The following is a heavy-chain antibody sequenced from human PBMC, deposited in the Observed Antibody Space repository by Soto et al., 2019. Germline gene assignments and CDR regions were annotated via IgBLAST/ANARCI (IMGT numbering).Heavy chain of an antibody. V-gene: IGHV4-31*03. CDR1: GGSISDGYY. J-gene: IGHJ5*02. CDR3: ARRDRSGFSYWLDT. CDR2: ISDGGST. Sequence: SETLSLTCTVSGGSISDGYYWSWIRQHPGKGLEWIGSISDGGSTSYNPSLKSRLTISVDTSKNQFSLNLRSVTAADTAVYYCARRDRSGFSYWLDTWGQGTLVTVSS. D-gene: IGHD3-22*01.